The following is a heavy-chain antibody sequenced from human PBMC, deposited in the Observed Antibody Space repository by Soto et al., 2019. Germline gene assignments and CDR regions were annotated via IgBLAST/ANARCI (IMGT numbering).Heavy chain of an antibody. D-gene: IGHD3-9*01. CDR2: IYYSGST. V-gene: IGHV4-31*03. CDR1: VGSISSGGYY. J-gene: IGHJ5*02. CDR3: ARESPYDILTGYHGSWFEP. Sequence: SETLSLTCTFSVGSISSGGYYCSWIRQHPWKGLEWIGYIYYSGSTYYNPSLKSRVTISVDTSKNQFSLKLSSVTAADTAVYYCARESPYDILTGYHGSWFEPLGQGTLVNVSS.